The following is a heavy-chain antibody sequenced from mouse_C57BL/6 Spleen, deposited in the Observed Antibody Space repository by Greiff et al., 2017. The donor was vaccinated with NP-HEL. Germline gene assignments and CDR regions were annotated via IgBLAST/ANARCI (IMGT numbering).Heavy chain of an antibody. J-gene: IGHJ2*01. CDR2: IYPGSGST. CDR1: GYTFTSYW. D-gene: IGHD1-1*01. V-gene: IGHV1-55*01. CDR3: ARGITTVEGNYAMDY. Sequence: QVQLQQPGAELVKPGASVKMSCKASGYTFTSYWITWVKQRPGQGLEWIGDIYPGSGSTNYNEKFKSKATLTVDTSSSTAYMQLSSLTSEDSAVYYCARGITTVEGNYAMDYWGQGTTLTVSS.